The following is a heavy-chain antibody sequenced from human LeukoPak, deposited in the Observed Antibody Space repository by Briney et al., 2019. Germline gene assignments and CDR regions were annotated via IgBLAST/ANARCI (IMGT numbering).Heavy chain of an antibody. V-gene: IGHV1-46*02. D-gene: IGHD4-17*01. CDR1: GNTFNIHY. CDR3: ASEKNYGDKYFDS. Sequence: ASAKVSCKASGNTFNIHYFHWVRQAPGQGLEWMGIINRGDGITGYAQRFQGRVTLTRDTSTSTAYMELSSLRSEDTAIYYCASEKNYGDKYFDSWGQGTVVTVSS. CDR2: INRGDGIT. J-gene: IGHJ4*02.